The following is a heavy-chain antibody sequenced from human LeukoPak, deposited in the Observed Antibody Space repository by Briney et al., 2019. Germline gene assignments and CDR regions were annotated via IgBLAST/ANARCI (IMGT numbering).Heavy chain of an antibody. J-gene: IGHJ4*02. V-gene: IGHV3-66*04. CDR2: TYSGGST. CDR1: GFTFSDYY. D-gene: IGHD4-23*01. Sequence: PGGSLRLSCAASGFTFSDYYMSWVRQAPGKGLEWVSVTYSGGSTYYADSVKGRFTISRDNSKNTLYLQMNSLRAEDTAVYYCAKLLSNSGRFLYWGQGTLVTVSS. CDR3: AKLLSNSGRFLY.